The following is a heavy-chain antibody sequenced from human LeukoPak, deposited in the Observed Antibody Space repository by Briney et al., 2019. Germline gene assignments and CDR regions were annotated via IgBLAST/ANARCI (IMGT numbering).Heavy chain of an antibody. V-gene: IGHV3-30*04. Sequence: GGSLRLSCAASGFTFSSYAMSWVRQAPGKGLEWVAVISYDGSNKYYADSVKGRFTISRDNSKNTLYLQMNSLRAEDTAVYYCARDDLESSGYYDYWGQGTLVTVSS. D-gene: IGHD3-22*01. CDR1: GFTFSSYA. CDR2: ISYDGSNK. CDR3: ARDDLESSGYYDY. J-gene: IGHJ4*02.